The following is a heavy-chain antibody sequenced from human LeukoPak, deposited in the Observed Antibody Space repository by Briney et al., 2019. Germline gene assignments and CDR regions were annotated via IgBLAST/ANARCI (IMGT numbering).Heavy chain of an antibody. J-gene: IGHJ4*02. CDR1: GGSISSGGYY. CDR3: ARDTSGWYLDY. Sequence: TLSLTCTVSGGSISSGGYYWSWIRQHPGKGLEWIGYIYYSGSTYYNPSLKSRVTISVDTSKNQFSLKLSSVTAADTAVYYCARDTSGWYLDYWGQGTLVTVSS. V-gene: IGHV4-31*03. CDR2: IYYSGST. D-gene: IGHD6-19*01.